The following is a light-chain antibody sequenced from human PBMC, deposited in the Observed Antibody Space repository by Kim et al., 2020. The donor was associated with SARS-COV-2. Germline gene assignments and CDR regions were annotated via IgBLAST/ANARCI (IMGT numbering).Light chain of an antibody. V-gene: IGKV1-12*01. Sequence: DIQMTQSPSFVSAFVGDRVTISCRASQGISNWLAWYQQKPGEAPKLLIYAASSLKSGVPSRFIGSGSGTHFTLTIASLQPEDFATYYCQQGLSLPYTFGQGTKLEIK. J-gene: IGKJ2*01. CDR3: QQGLSLPYT. CDR1: QGISNW. CDR2: AAS.